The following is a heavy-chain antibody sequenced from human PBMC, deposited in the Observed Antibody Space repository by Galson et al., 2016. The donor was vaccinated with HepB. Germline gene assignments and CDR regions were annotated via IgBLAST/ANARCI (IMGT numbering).Heavy chain of an antibody. D-gene: IGHD3-10*01. Sequence: SLRLSCATSGFDFENYGMNCVRQAPGKGLEWLSYISRSGSIKYYGESVKGRLTISRDNAKNSSFLQMNNLRAEDTAVYYCARESHYYDSGTPRVDVWGQGTTVTVSS. J-gene: IGHJ6*02. CDR3: ARESHYYDSGTPRVDV. CDR2: ISRSGSIK. V-gene: IGHV3-48*01. CDR1: GFDFENYG.